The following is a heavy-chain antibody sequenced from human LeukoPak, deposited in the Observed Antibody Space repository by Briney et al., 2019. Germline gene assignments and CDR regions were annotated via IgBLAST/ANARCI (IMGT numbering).Heavy chain of an antibody. CDR1: GGSISSYY. CDR2: IYTSGST. D-gene: IGHD3-10*01. J-gene: IGHJ4*02. Sequence: SETLSLTCTVSGGSISSYYWSWIRQPAGKGLEWIGRIYTSGSTNYNPSLKSRVTMSVDTSKNQFSLKLSSVTAADTAVYYCARGEGLLWFGELLERYYFDYWGQGTLVTVSS. V-gene: IGHV4-4*07. CDR3: ARGEGLLWFGELLERYYFDY.